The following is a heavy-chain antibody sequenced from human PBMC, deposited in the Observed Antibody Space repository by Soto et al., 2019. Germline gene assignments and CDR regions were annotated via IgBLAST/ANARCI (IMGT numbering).Heavy chain of an antibody. CDR2: IRYDGSNQ. D-gene: IGHD1-26*01. CDR3: ARDFTAGATYSGPSYYAMDV. V-gene: IGHV3-33*01. CDR1: GFTFSTYG. Sequence: GGSLRLSCAASGFTFSTYGMHWVRQAPGKGLEWVAGIRYDGSNQYYADPVKGQFTISRDNSKNTLYMQMDSLRADDTAVYYCARDFTAGATYSGPSYYAMDVWGQGTTVTVSS. J-gene: IGHJ6*02.